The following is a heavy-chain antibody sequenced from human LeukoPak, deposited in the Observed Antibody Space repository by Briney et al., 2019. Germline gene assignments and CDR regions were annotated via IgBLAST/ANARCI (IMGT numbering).Heavy chain of an antibody. Sequence: GGSLRLSCAASGFTFSSYGMHWVGQAPGKGLEWVAFIRYDGSNKYYADSVKGRFTISRDNSKNTLYLQMNSLRAEDTAVYYCAKDNGGALEYDYWGQGTLVTVSS. CDR2: IRYDGSNK. D-gene: IGHD7-27*01. J-gene: IGHJ4*02. CDR3: AKDNGGALEYDY. V-gene: IGHV3-30*02. CDR1: GFTFSSYG.